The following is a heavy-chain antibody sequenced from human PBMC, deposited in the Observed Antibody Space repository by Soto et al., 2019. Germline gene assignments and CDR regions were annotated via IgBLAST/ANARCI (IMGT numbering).Heavy chain of an antibody. V-gene: IGHV1-18*01. CDR1: GYIFSNYG. J-gene: IGHJ6*02. CDR3: AGGFVLIPAAMDAWEYYGMDV. Sequence: ASVKVSCKASGYIFSNYGINWVRQAPGQGLEWMGWLSTYNGNTNSAQKLQGRVTMTTDTSTSTAYMELRSLRSDDTAVYYCAGGFVLIPAAMDAWEYYGMDVWGQGTTVTVSS. CDR2: LSTYNGNT. D-gene: IGHD2-2*01.